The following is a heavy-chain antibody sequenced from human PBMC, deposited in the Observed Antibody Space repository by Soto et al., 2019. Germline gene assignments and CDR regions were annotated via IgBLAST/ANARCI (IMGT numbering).Heavy chain of an antibody. Sequence: GASVKVSCKASGGTFSSYAISWVRQAPGQGLEWMGGIIPIFGTANYAQKFQGRVTITADESTSTAYMELSSLRSEDTAVYYCARNSLGYCSGGSCYSRLPFDPWGQGTLVTVSS. V-gene: IGHV1-69*13. CDR1: GGTFSSYA. CDR2: IIPIFGTA. CDR3: ARNSLGYCSGGSCYSRLPFDP. J-gene: IGHJ5*02. D-gene: IGHD2-15*01.